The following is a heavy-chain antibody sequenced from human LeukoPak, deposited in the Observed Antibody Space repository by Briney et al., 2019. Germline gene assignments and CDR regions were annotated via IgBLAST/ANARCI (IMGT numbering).Heavy chain of an antibody. J-gene: IGHJ6*03. D-gene: IGHD3-10*01. CDR3: ARGPQLWFGGLYYYYYYMDV. V-gene: IGHV4-34*01. CDR1: GGSFSGYY. Sequence: SETLSLTCAVYGGSFSGYYWSWIRQPPGKGLEWIGEINHSGSTNYNPSLKSRVTISVDTSKNQFSLKLSSVTAADTAVYYCARGPQLWFGGLYYYYYYMDVWGKGTTVTVSS. CDR2: INHSGST.